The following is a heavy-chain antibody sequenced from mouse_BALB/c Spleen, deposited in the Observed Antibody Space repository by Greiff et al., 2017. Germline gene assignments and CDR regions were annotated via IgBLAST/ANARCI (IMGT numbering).Heavy chain of an antibody. CDR2: IDPANGNT. CDR1: GFNIKDTY. J-gene: IGHJ3*01. D-gene: IGHD2-4*01. V-gene: IGHV14-3*02. Sequence: VQLQQSGAELVKPGASVKLSCTASGFNIKDTYMHWVKQRPEQGLEWIGRIDPANGNTKYDPKFQGKATITADTSSNTAYLQLSSLTSEDTAMYYCARHGDYDGGLAYWGQGTLVTVSA. CDR3: ARHGDYDGGLAY.